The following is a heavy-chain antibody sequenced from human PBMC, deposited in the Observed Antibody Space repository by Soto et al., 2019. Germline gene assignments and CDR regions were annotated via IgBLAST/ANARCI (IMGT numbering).Heavy chain of an antibody. Sequence: GGSLRLSCAASGFTFSSYATSWVRQAPGKGLEWVSAISGSGGSTYHADSVKGRFTISRDNSKNTLYLQMNSLRAEDTAVYYCARNEYYDSGSSYFYSLGQGNLVTVSS. CDR2: ISGSGGST. CDR3: ARNEYYDSGSSYFYS. CDR1: GFTFSSYA. J-gene: IGHJ4*02. D-gene: IGHD3-10*01. V-gene: IGHV3-23*01.